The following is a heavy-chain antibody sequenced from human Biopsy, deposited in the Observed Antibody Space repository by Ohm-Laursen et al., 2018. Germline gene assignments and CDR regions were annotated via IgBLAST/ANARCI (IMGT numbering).Heavy chain of an antibody. CDR1: GYTFTTYA. CDR2: ISTYNGNT. J-gene: IGHJ5*02. CDR3: ARGIGSMVRGVIINVNNWFDP. Sequence: ASVTVSCHASGYTFTTYAISWVRQAPGQGLEWMGWISTYNGNTNYAQKVQGRVTMTTDTSTSTAYMELRGLRSDDTAVYYCARGIGSMVRGVIINVNNWFDPWGQGTLVTVSS. D-gene: IGHD3-10*01. V-gene: IGHV1-18*01.